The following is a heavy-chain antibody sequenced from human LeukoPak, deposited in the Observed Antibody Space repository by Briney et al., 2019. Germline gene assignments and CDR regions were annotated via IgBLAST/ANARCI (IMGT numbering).Heavy chain of an antibody. D-gene: IGHD1-20*01. V-gene: IGHV3-20*04. CDR2: INWNGGST. CDR3: ARGITGTAEPFDY. CDR1: GFTFDDYG. J-gene: IGHJ4*02. Sequence: GGSLRLSCAASGFTFDDYGMSWVRQAPGKGLEWVSGINWNGGSTGCADSVKGRFTISRDNAKNSLYLQMNSLRAEDTAVYYCARGITGTAEPFDYWGQGTLVTVSS.